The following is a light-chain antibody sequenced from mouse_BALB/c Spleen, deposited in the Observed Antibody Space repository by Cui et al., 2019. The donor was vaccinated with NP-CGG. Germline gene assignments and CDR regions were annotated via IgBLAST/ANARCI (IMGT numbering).Light chain of an antibody. J-gene: IGLJ1*01. CDR3: ALWYSNHWV. Sequence: PVVTQESALTTSPGETVTLTCRSSTGAVTTSNYANWVQEKPDHLFTGLIGGTINRAPGVPARFSGSLIGDKAALTITGAQTEDEAIYFCALWYSNHWVFGGGTKLTVL. CDR1: TGAVTTSNY. CDR2: GTI. V-gene: IGLV1*01.